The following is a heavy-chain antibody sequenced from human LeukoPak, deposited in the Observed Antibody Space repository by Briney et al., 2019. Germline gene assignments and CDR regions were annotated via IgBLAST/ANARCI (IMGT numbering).Heavy chain of an antibody. CDR1: GGSISSYY. CDR2: IYTSGST. CDR3: ARDYYDSSGRDAFDI. J-gene: IGHJ3*02. V-gene: IGHV4-4*07. D-gene: IGHD3-22*01. Sequence: SATLSLTCTVSGGSISSYYWSWIRQHAGKGLEWIGRIYTSGSTNYNPSLKSRVTMSVDTSKSQFSLKLSSVTAADTAVYYCARDYYDSSGRDAFDIWGQGTMVTVSS.